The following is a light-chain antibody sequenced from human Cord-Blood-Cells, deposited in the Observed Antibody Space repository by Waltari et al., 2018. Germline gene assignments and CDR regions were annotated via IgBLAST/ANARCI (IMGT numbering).Light chain of an antibody. CDR2: DAS. CDR1: QSISSW. J-gene: IGKJ2*01. V-gene: IGKV1-5*01. CDR3: QQYNSYSYT. Sequence: DIQMTQSPSTLSASVGDRVTITCRASQSISSWLAWYQQKPGKAPKLLIYDASSLESGVPSRCSGSGSGTEFTLTISSRQPDDFATYYCQQYNSYSYTFGQGTKLEIK.